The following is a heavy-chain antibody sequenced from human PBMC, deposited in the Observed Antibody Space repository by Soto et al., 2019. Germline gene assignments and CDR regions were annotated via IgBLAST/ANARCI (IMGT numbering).Heavy chain of an antibody. CDR1: GGSISSGDYY. CDR2: IYYSGST. D-gene: IGHD4-17*01. CDR3: ARGSSTVVTPIEKNWFDP. J-gene: IGHJ5*02. Sequence: PSETLSLTCTVSGGSISSGDYYWSWIRQPPGKGLEWIGYIYYSGSTYYNPSLKSRVTISVDTSKNQFSLKLSSVTAADTAVYYCARGSSTVVTPIEKNWFDPWGQGTLVTVSS. V-gene: IGHV4-30-4*01.